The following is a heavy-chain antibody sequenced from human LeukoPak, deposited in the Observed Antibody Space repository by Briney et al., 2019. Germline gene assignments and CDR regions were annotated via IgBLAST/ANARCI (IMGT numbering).Heavy chain of an antibody. J-gene: IGHJ4*02. V-gene: IGHV3-66*01. Sequence: GGSLRLSCAASGFTVSSNYMSWVRQAPGKGLERVSVIYSGGSTYYADSVKGRFTISRDNSKNTLYLQMNSLRAEDTAVYYCANLAAAGFFDYWGQGTLVTVSS. CDR1: GFTVSSNY. D-gene: IGHD6-13*01. CDR2: IYSGGST. CDR3: ANLAAAGFFDY.